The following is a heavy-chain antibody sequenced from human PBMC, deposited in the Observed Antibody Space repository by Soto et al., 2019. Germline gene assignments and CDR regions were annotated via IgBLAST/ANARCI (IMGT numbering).Heavy chain of an antibody. CDR3: VRTSVVVAAATREDY. CDR2: INSDGSST. J-gene: IGHJ4*02. CDR1: GFTFSSYW. D-gene: IGHD2-15*01. V-gene: IGHV3-74*01. Sequence: EVQLVESGGGLVQPGVSLRLSCAASGFTFSSYWMHWVRQAPGKGLVWVSRINSDGSSTSYAGSVKGRFTISRDNAKNTLYLQMNSLRAEDTAVYYCVRTSVVVAAATREDYWGEGTLVTVSS.